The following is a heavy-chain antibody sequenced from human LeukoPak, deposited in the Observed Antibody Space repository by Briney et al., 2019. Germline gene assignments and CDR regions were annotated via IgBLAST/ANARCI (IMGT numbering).Heavy chain of an antibody. CDR1: GFTFSRFW. CDR2: INSDGSDT. CDR3: GREDRFGYNYAYGMDV. J-gene: IGHJ6*02. Sequence: PGGSLRLSCAASGFTFSRFWMHWVRQAPGKGLAWVSRINSDGSDTTYADSVKGRFTISKDNAKNTLYLEMNNLRAEDTAVYYCGREDRFGYNYAYGMDVWGQGTTVTVSS. V-gene: IGHV3-74*01. D-gene: IGHD5-18*01.